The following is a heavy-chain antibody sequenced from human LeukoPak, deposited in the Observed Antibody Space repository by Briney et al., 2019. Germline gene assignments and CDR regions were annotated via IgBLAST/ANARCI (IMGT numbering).Heavy chain of an antibody. D-gene: IGHD6-13*01. CDR1: GFTFSSYS. CDR3: AREGYSSSWYQDY. Sequence: PGGSLRLSCAASGFTFSSYSMNWVRQAPGKGLEWVSYISSSSTIYYADSVKGRFTISRDNAKNSLYLQMNSLRAEDTAVYYCAREGYSSSWYQDYWGQGTLVTVSS. V-gene: IGHV3-48*01. J-gene: IGHJ4*02. CDR2: ISSSSTI.